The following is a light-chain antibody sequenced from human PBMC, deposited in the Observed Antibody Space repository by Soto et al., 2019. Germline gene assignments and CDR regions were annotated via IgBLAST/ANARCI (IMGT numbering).Light chain of an antibody. Sequence: DIVMTQSPDSLAVSLGERATINCKSSQSVLYSSNNQNYLAWYQQKPRQPPKLLISWASTRESGVPDRFSGSGSGTEFTLTISSRQAEDVGVYYCQQYDSTPRTFGQGNKVEIK. CDR1: QSVLYSSNNQNY. V-gene: IGKV4-1*01. CDR2: WAS. CDR3: QQYDSTPRT. J-gene: IGKJ1*01.